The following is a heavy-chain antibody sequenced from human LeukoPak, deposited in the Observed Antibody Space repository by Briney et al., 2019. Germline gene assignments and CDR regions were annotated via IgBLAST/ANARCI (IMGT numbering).Heavy chain of an antibody. Sequence: GGSLGLSCAASGFTFSSYAMHWVRQAPGKGLEWAAVISYDGSNKYYADSVKGRFTISRDNSKNTLYLQMNSLRAEDTAVYYCAREITYYYDSSGYSPDYWGQGTLVTVSS. CDR1: GFTFSSYA. CDR3: AREITYYYDSSGYSPDY. D-gene: IGHD3-22*01. V-gene: IGHV3-30*04. J-gene: IGHJ4*02. CDR2: ISYDGSNK.